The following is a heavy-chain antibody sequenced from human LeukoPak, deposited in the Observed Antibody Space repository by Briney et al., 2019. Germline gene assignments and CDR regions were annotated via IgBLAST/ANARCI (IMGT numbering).Heavy chain of an antibody. CDR2: IYTSGST. CDR1: GGSISSYY. Sequence: SETLSLTCTVSGGSISSYYWSWIRQPPGRGLEWIGYIYTSGSTNYNPSLKNRVTISVDTSMNQFSLKLSSVTAADTAVYYCARGGIAARSWFDPWGQGTLVTVSS. V-gene: IGHV4-4*09. J-gene: IGHJ5*02. D-gene: IGHD6-6*01. CDR3: ARGGIAARSWFDP.